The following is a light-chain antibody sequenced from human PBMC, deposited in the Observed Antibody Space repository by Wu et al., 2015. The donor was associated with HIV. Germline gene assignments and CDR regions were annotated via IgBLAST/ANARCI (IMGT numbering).Light chain of an antibody. CDR2: GAS. V-gene: IGKV3-15*01. CDR3: QQYNNWPRT. Sequence: EIVMTQSPATLSVSPGERATLSCRASQSISNTLAWYQQKPGQAPRLLMYGASTRATGIPARFSGSGSGTEFTLTISSMQSEDFAIYYCQQYNNWPRTFGLGPKWXS. CDR1: QSISNT. J-gene: IGKJ3*01.